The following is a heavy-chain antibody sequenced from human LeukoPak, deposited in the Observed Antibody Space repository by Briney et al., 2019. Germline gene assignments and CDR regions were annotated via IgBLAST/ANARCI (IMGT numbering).Heavy chain of an antibody. D-gene: IGHD1-1*01. J-gene: IGHJ2*01. CDR1: GYSFTGYY. V-gene: IGHV1-2*02. Sequence: GASVKVSCKASGYSFTGYYMHWVRQAPGQGLEWMGWINPNSGSTDYVQKFQGRVTLTRDTAISTAYMELSRLRSDDTAVYYCARKLENLVCFDLWGRGTQVTVSS. CDR2: INPNSGST. CDR3: ARKLENLVCFDL.